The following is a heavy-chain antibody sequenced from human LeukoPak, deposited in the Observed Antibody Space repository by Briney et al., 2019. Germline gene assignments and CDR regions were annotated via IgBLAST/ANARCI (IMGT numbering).Heavy chain of an antibody. J-gene: IGHJ4*02. D-gene: IGHD2/OR15-2a*01. Sequence: PSETLSLTCTVSGGSVSSDSYYWSWIRQPPGKGLECIGYIYYNGNTNYSPSLKSRVAISIDTSKNQFSLKLNSVTAADTAVYYCARSGFYGSHPSDYWGQGSLVTVSS. CDR1: GGSVSSDSYY. V-gene: IGHV4-61*01. CDR3: ARSGFYGSHPSDY. CDR2: IYYNGNT.